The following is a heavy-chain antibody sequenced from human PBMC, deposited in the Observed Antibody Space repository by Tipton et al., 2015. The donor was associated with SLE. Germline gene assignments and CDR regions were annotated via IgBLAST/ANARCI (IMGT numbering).Heavy chain of an antibody. J-gene: IGHJ4*02. CDR3: AIDNWKERAIDS. CDR1: GFTVNGDY. V-gene: IGHV3-53*05. Sequence: SLRLSCAGSGFTVNGDYMTWVRQAPGKGLEWVSVIYSATSIYHADSVKGRFTISRDISKNTLYLQMNNLRAEDTAIYYCAIDNWKERAIDSWGQGTLVTVSS. D-gene: IGHD1-20*01. CDR2: IYSATSI.